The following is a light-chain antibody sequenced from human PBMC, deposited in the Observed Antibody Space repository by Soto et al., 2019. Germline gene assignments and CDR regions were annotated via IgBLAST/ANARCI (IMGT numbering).Light chain of an antibody. CDR1: SSDVGGYNY. Sequence: QSALTQPASVSGSPGQAITISCTGTSSDVGGYNYVAWYRQHPGRDPKLMIYDVSHRPSGVSKLFSGSKSGNTASLTISGLQAEDEADYYCSSYIRSTTYVFGTGTKLTVL. CDR3: SSYIRSTTYV. J-gene: IGLJ1*01. V-gene: IGLV2-14*01. CDR2: DVS.